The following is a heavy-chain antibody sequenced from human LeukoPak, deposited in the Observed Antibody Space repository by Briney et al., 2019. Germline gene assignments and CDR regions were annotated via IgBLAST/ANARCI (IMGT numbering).Heavy chain of an antibody. CDR1: GGSISSGGYY. CDR2: IYYSGST. CDR3: ARDRCTNGVCKSRYGMDV. D-gene: IGHD2-8*01. J-gene: IGHJ6*02. V-gene: IGHV4-31*03. Sequence: PSETLSLTCTVSGGSISSGGYYWGWIRQHPGKGLEWIGYIYYSGSTYYNPSLKSRVTISVDTSKNQFSLKLSSVTAADTAVYYCARDRCTNGVCKSRYGMDVWGQGTTVTVSS.